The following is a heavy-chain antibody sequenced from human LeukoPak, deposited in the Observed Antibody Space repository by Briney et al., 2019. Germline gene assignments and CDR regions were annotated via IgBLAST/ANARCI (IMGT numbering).Heavy chain of an antibody. CDR2: MKTDGTRI. D-gene: IGHD3-10*01. CDR1: AFTFSSHA. Sequence: GGSLRLSCAASAFTFSSHAMSWVRQTPGKGPVWVSRMKTDGTRIEYADSVKGRFTISRDNAKNTLFLQMSSLRVEDTAVYYCARGADHGGSYYPDWGQGTRVTVSS. V-gene: IGHV3-74*01. J-gene: IGHJ4*02. CDR3: ARGADHGGSYYPD.